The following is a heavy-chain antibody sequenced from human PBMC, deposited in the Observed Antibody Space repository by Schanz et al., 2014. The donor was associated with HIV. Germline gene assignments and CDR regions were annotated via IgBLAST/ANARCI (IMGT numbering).Heavy chain of an antibody. D-gene: IGHD2-15*01. V-gene: IGHV3-23*01. J-gene: IGHJ4*02. CDR1: GFTFRSYA. CDR3: AKVVRFAMVTAPYYFDS. Sequence: EVQLLESGGGLVLPGGSLRLTCAASGFTFRSYAMTWVRQAPGKGLDWVSGITGSGVSTYYADSVKGRFTISRDNSKNTLYLQMNSLRAEDTAVYYCAKVVRFAMVTAPYYFDSWGQGTLVTVSS. CDR2: ITGSGVST.